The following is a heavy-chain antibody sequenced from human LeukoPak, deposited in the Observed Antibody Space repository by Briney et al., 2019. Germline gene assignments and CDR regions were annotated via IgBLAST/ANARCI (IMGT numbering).Heavy chain of an antibody. V-gene: IGHV4-34*01. D-gene: IGHD6-13*01. CDR3: ARAGYSSSWYGLRY. CDR1: GGSFSGYY. CDR2: INHSGST. J-gene: IGHJ4*02. Sequence: SETLSLTCAVYGGSFSGYYWSWIRQPPGKGLEWIGEINHSGSTNYNPSLKSRVTISVDTSKNQFSLKLSSVTAADTAVYYCARAGYSSSWYGLRYWGQGTLLTVSS.